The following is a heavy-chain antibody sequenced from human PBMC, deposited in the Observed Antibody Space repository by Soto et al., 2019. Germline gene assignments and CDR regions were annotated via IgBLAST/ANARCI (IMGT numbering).Heavy chain of an antibody. J-gene: IGHJ4*02. Sequence: SETLSLTCAVYGGSFSGYYWSWIRQPPGKGLEWIGEINHSGSTNYNPSLKSQVTISVDTSKNQFSLKLSSVTAADTAVYYCARREVVPAAIYYWGQGTLVTVSS. V-gene: IGHV4-34*01. CDR3: ARREVVPAAIYY. CDR1: GGSFSGYY. CDR2: INHSGST. D-gene: IGHD2-2*02.